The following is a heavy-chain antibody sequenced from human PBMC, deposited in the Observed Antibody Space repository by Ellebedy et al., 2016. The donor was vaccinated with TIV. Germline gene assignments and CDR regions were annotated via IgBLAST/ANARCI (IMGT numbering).Heavy chain of an antibody. Sequence: ASVKVSCKASGYTFTSYDINWVRQATGQGLEWMGWMNPNSGNTGYAQKFQGRVTMTRNTSIPTAYMELSSLRSEDTAVYYCARGGHYYDSSGYLNMAFDIWGQGTMVTVSS. CDR2: MNPNSGNT. D-gene: IGHD3-22*01. CDR1: GYTFTSYD. CDR3: ARGGHYYDSSGYLNMAFDI. V-gene: IGHV1-8*01. J-gene: IGHJ3*02.